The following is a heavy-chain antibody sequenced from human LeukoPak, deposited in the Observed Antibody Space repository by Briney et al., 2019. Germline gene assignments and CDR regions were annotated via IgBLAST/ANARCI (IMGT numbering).Heavy chain of an antibody. CDR1: GFTFSSYA. V-gene: IGHV3-23*01. J-gene: IGHJ1*01. D-gene: IGHD4-17*01. Sequence: GGSLRLSCAASGFTFSSYAMSWVRQAPGKGLEWVSAISSSGSYTYYADSVKGRFTISRDNSKNTLYLQMNSLRAADTAVYFFANESYGSAEYFQGCGQDTVVTVSS. CDR2: ISSSGSYT. CDR3: ANESYGSAEYFQG.